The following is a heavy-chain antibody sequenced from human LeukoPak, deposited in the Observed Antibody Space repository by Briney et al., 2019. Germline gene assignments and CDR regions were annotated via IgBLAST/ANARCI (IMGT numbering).Heavy chain of an antibody. V-gene: IGHV4-4*07. Sequence: SETLSLTCTVSGGSISSYYWSWIRQPAGKGLEWIGRIYTSGSTNYNPSLKSRVTMSVDTSKNQFSLKLSSVTAADTAVYYCARTGYYYDSSGYFDYWGQGTPVTVSS. CDR1: GGSISSYY. CDR3: ARTGYYYDSSGYFDY. CDR2: IYTSGST. J-gene: IGHJ4*02. D-gene: IGHD3-22*01.